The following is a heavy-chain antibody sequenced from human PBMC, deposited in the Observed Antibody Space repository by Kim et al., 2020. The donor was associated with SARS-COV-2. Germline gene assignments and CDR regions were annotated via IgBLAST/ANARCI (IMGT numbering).Heavy chain of an antibody. CDR2: ISSSSSYI. J-gene: IGHJ6*02. CDR1: GFTFSSYS. Sequence: GGSLRLSCAASGFTFSSYSMNWVRQAPGKGLEWVSSISSSSSYIYYADSVKGRFTISRDNAKNSLYLQMNSLRAEDTAVYYCARDRGVVPAAAYYYYYGMDVWGQGTTVTVSS. V-gene: IGHV3-21*01. D-gene: IGHD2-2*01. CDR3: ARDRGVVPAAAYYYYYGMDV.